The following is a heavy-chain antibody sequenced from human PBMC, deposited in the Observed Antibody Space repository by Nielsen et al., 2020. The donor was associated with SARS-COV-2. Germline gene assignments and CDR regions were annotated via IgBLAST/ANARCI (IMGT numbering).Heavy chain of an antibody. CDR3: ARHTDDGVVTRYYYYYMDV. CDR2: IYYSGST. D-gene: IGHD4-23*01. V-gene: IGHV4-39*01. J-gene: IGHJ6*03. Sequence: RQAPGKGLEWIGSIYYSGSTYYNPSLKSRVTISVDTSKNQFSLKLSSVTAADTAVYYCARHTDDGVVTRYYYYYMDVWGKGTTVTVSS.